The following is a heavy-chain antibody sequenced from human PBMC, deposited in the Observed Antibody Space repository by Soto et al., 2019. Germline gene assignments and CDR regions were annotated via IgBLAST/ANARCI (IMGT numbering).Heavy chain of an antibody. D-gene: IGHD5-12*01. J-gene: IGHJ5*02. Sequence: ASVKVSCKASGYTFTSYAMHWVRQAPGQRLEWMGWINAGNGNTKYSQKFQGRVTITRDTSASTAYMELSSLRSEDTAVYYCARDRDIVASYNWFDPWGQGTLVTVSS. CDR3: ARDRDIVASYNWFDP. V-gene: IGHV1-3*01. CDR1: GYTFTSYA. CDR2: INAGNGNT.